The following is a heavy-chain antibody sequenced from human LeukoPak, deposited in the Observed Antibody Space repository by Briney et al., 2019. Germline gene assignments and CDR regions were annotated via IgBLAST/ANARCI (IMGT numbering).Heavy chain of an antibody. CDR1: GGSISSGGYS. CDR3: ARWNYYDSSGYSY. D-gene: IGHD3-22*01. Sequence: SETLSLTCAVSGGSISSGGYSWSWIRQPPGEGLEWIGYIYHSGSTYYNPSLKSRVTISVDRSKNQFSLKLSSVTAADTAVYYCARWNYYDSSGYSYWGQGTLVTVSS. J-gene: IGHJ4*02. V-gene: IGHV4-30-2*02. CDR2: IYHSGST.